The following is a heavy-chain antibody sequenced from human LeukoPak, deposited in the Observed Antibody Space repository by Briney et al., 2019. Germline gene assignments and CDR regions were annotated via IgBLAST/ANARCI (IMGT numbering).Heavy chain of an antibody. J-gene: IGHJ4*02. V-gene: IGHV4-31*03. Sequence: SETLSLTCTVSGGSISSGGYYWSWIRQHPGKGLEWIGYIYYSGSTYYNPSLKSRVTISVDTSKNQFSLKLSSVTAADTAVYYCAREAWGWGIAVAHPLDYWGQGTLVTVSS. CDR2: IYYSGST. CDR3: AREAWGWGIAVAHPLDY. D-gene: IGHD6-19*01. CDR1: GGSISSGGYY.